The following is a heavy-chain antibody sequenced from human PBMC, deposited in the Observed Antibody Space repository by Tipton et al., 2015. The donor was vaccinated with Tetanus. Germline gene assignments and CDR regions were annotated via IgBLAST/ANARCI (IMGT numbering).Heavy chain of an antibody. D-gene: IGHD4-23*01. CDR1: GFTVSSNY. Sequence: SLRLSCAASGFTVSSNYMSWVRQAPGKGLEWMGIIYPGDSDTRYSPSFQGQVTISADKSISTAYLLWSNLKASDTAIYYCARLAHGDKEAGVHWGQGTLVTVSS. V-gene: IGHV5-51*01. J-gene: IGHJ4*02. CDR3: ARLAHGDKEAGVH. CDR2: IYPGDSDT.